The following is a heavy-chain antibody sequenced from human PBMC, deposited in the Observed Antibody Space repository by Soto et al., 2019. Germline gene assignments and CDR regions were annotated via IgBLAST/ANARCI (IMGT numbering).Heavy chain of an antibody. V-gene: IGHV3-33*01. CDR3: ARDLRSSSIFDY. CDR2: IWYDGSNK. D-gene: IGHD6-6*01. Sequence: GGSLRLSCAASGFTFSSYGMHWVRQAPGKGLEWVAVIWYDGSNKYYADSVKGRFTISRDNSKNTLYLQMNSLRAEDTAVYYCARDLRSSSIFDYWGQGTLVTVSS. J-gene: IGHJ4*02. CDR1: GFTFSSYG.